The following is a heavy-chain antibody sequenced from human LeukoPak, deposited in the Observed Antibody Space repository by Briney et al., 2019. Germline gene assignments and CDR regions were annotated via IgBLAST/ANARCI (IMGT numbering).Heavy chain of an antibody. D-gene: IGHD6-6*01. Sequence: GVSLRLSCAASGFTFRNRLMHWVRQTPGKGLVWVSRISSDGSSTTYADSVKGRFTISRDNAKNTLYLQMNNLRAEDTAMYYCARDQRVTGRPDIDYWGQGTLVIVSS. V-gene: IGHV3-74*03. CDR3: ARDQRVTGRPDIDY. J-gene: IGHJ4*02. CDR1: GFTFRNRL. CDR2: ISSDGSST.